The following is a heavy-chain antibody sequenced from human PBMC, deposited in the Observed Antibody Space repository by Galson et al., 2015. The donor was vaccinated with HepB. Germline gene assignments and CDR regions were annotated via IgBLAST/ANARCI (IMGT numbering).Heavy chain of an antibody. CDR1: GFTFSGYW. D-gene: IGHD3-10*01. CDR2: IKQDGSEK. V-gene: IGHV3-7*03. CDR3: ARCLWFGSRMDV. J-gene: IGHJ6*02. Sequence: SLRLSCASSGFTFSGYWMTWVRQAPGKGLEWVANIKQDGSEKYYVDSVKGRFTISRDSDKNSLYLQLNSLKAEDTAVYYCARCLWFGSRMDVWGQGTTVTVSS.